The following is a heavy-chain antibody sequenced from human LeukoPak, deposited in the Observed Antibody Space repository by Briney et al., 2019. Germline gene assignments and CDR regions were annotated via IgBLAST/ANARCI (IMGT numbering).Heavy chain of an antibody. CDR2: INLKSGGT. V-gene: IGHV1-2*02. CDR3: ARVPSYSGQDHGGDY. D-gene: IGHD5-12*01. CDR1: AYTFTGYY. Sequence: ASVKVSCKASAYTFTGYYMHWVRQAPGQGLEWMGWINLKSGGTNYAQKFQGGVTMTRDTSISTAYLELSRLTSDDTAMYYCARVPSYSGQDHGGDYWGQGTLVTVSS. J-gene: IGHJ4*02.